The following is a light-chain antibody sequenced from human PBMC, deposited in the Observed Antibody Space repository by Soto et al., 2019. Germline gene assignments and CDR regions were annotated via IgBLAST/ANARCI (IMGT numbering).Light chain of an antibody. CDR1: SSNIGAGYA. Sequence: QSVLTQPPSVSGAPGQRVTISCTGSSSNIGAGYAVHWYQQLPGTAPKLLIYGNSNRPSGVPDRFSGSKSGTSASLAITGLQAEDEADYYCQSSDSSLSVVFGGGTKLTVL. CDR3: QSSDSSLSVV. V-gene: IGLV1-40*01. CDR2: GNS. J-gene: IGLJ2*01.